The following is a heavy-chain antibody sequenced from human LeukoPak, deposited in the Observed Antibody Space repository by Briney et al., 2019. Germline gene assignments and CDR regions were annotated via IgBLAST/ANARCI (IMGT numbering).Heavy chain of an antibody. V-gene: IGHV4-39*02. CDR2: IYYSGST. Sequence: SETLSLTCTVSGGSIRSGSHYLVWIRQPPGKGLEWIGSIYYSGSTYYNSSLENRVTISIDTSKNHFSLRLRSLSAADTSVYYCAKRDDSGGNLVDLWGQGTLVTVSS. J-gene: IGHJ4*02. D-gene: IGHD3-22*01. CDR3: AKRDDSGGNLVDL. CDR1: GGSIRSGSHY.